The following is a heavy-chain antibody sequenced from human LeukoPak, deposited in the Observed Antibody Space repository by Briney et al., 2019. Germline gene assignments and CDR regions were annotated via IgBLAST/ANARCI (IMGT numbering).Heavy chain of an antibody. J-gene: IGHJ4*02. CDR2: IKSKTDGGTT. CDR3: ALEMATMPFDY. Sequence: GGSLRLSCAASGFTFSNAWMSWVRQAPGKGLEWVGRIKSKTDGGTTDYAAPVKGRFTISRDDSKNTLYLQMNSLKTEDTAVYYRALEMATMPFDYWGQGTLVTVSS. V-gene: IGHV3-15*01. D-gene: IGHD5-24*01. CDR1: GFTFSNAW.